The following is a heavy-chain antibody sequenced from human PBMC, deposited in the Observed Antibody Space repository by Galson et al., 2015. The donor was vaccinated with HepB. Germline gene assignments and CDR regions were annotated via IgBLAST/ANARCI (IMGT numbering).Heavy chain of an antibody. V-gene: IGHV1-46*01. CDR1: GYTFTSYY. CDR3: ARGLGELGSFYYYYMDV. Sequence: VKVSCKASGYTFTSYYMHWVRQAPGQGLEWMGIINPSGGSTSYAQKFQGRVTMTRDTSISTAYMELSRLRSDDTAVYYCARGLGELGSFYYYYMDVWGKGTTVTVSS. CDR2: INPSGGST. D-gene: IGHD3-16*01. J-gene: IGHJ6*03.